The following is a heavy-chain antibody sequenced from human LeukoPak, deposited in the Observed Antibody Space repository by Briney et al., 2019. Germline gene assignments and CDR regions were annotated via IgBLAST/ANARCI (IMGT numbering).Heavy chain of an antibody. CDR2: IRQDESER. Sequence: PGGSLRLSCAASGITFSNFWMSWVRQTPGKGPEWVANIRQDESERYSADSVKGRFTISRDNAKKSVYLHMSSLRAEDTALYYCARLSAYYYGSYFYYYMDVWGKGTTVTVSS. J-gene: IGHJ6*03. CDR3: ARLSAYYYGSYFYYYMDV. D-gene: IGHD3-10*01. CDR1: GITFSNFW. V-gene: IGHV3-7*01.